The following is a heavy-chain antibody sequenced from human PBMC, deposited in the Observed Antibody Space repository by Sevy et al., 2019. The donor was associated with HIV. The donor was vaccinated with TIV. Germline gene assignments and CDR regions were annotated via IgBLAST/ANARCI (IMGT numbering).Heavy chain of an antibody. D-gene: IGHD5-18*01. CDR2: ISSSGSSI. Sequence: GGSLRLSCEASGFTFRSYEMNWVRQAPGKGLEWVSYISSSGSSIYYADSVKGRITISRDNAKNSLFLQMNSLRAEDTAVYYCARDRQSNRYGQPDAFDIWGHGTMVTVSS. J-gene: IGHJ3*02. CDR1: GFTFRSYE. V-gene: IGHV3-48*03. CDR3: ARDRQSNRYGQPDAFDI.